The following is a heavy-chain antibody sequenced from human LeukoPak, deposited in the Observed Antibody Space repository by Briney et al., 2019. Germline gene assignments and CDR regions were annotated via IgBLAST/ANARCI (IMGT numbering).Heavy chain of an antibody. CDR3: VRDRHYIGNREVRFPY. V-gene: IGHV3-9*01. CDR1: GFTFDDYA. D-gene: IGHD3-10*01. CDR2: ISWNSDTR. J-gene: IGHJ4*02. Sequence: GGSLRLSCAVSGFTFDDYAMHWVRQVPGKGLEWVAGISWNSDTRGYVDSVRGRFTISRDNAKNSLDLQMNSLRVEDTAVYYCVRDRHYIGNREVRFPYWGQGALVTVSS.